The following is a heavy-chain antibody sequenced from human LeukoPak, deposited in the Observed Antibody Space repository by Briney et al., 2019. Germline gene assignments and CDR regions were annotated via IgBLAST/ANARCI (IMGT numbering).Heavy chain of an antibody. Sequence: GSLRLSCVASGFTFSSYAMSWVRQAPGKGLEWIGSIYHSGSTYYNPSLKSRVTISVDTSKNQFSLKLSSVTAADTAVYYCARIGLYWGQGTLVTVSS. CDR3: ARIGLY. CDR1: GFTFSSYA. D-gene: IGHD3/OR15-3a*01. CDR2: IYHSGST. J-gene: IGHJ4*02. V-gene: IGHV4-38-2*01.